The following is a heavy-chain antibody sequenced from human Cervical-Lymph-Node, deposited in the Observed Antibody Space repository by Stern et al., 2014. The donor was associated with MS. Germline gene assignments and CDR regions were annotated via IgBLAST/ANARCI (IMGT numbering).Heavy chain of an antibody. J-gene: IGHJ5*02. D-gene: IGHD2-2*01. Sequence: EDQLVESGGGLVKPGGSLRLSCATSGFTFSHYTMNWVRQAPGKGLEWVSSISSGSTYLFYADSVQGRFTIFRDNAKNSLYLQMNSLRAEDTALYYCARAAAIGVNWFDPWGQGTLVTVSS. V-gene: IGHV3-21*01. CDR3: ARAAAIGVNWFDP. CDR2: ISSGSTYL. CDR1: GFTFSHYT.